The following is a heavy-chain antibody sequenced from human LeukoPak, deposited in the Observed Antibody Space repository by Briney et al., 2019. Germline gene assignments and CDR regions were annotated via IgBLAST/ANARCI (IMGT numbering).Heavy chain of an antibody. D-gene: IGHD3-22*01. Sequence: GGSLRLSCAASGFTFSSYSMNWVRQAPGKGLEWVAVISYDGSNKYYADSVKGRFTISRDNSKNTLYLQMNSLRAEDTAVYYCAGYYDARGVYWGQGTLVTVSS. J-gene: IGHJ4*02. CDR2: ISYDGSNK. CDR1: GFTFSSYS. V-gene: IGHV3-30*03. CDR3: AGYYDARGVY.